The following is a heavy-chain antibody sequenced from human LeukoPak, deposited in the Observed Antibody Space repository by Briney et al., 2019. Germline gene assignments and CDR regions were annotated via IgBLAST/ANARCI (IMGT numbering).Heavy chain of an antibody. V-gene: IGHV1-46*01. CDR1: GYTFTSYY. J-gene: IGHJ5*02. CDR2: INPSGGST. CDR3: ARTRRGYCSSTSGSNWFDP. Sequence: ASVKVSCKASGYTFTSYYMHWVRQAPGQGREWMGIINPSGGSTSYAQKFQGRVTMTRDTSTSTVYMELSSLRSEDTAVYYCARTRRGYCSSTSGSNWFDPWGQGTLVTASS. D-gene: IGHD2-2*01.